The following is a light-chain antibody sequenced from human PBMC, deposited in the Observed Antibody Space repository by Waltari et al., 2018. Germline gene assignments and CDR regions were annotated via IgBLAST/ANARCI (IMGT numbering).Light chain of an antibody. CDR1: QTVINTY. CDR3: QHYGNSLPYT. Sequence: EIVLTQSPGTLSLSPGERATLSCRASQTVINTYLAWYQQKPGQAPRLLIIGASSRATGIPDRFSGSGSGTDFTLTISRLEPEDFAVYYCQHYGNSLPYTFGQGTKLEIK. J-gene: IGKJ2*01. CDR2: GAS. V-gene: IGKV3-20*01.